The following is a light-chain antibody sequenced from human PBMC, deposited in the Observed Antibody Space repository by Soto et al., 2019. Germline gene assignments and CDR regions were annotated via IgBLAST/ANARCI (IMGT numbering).Light chain of an antibody. CDR1: SSNIGSNA. CDR2: SHN. Sequence: QSALTQPPSASGTPGQRVTISCSGSSSNIGSNAVNWYQQVPGTAPKLLIYSHNQRPSGVPDRFSGSKSGTSASLAISGLHSEDEADCAAWDDSLNGRVFGGGTKLTVL. J-gene: IGLJ3*02. V-gene: IGLV1-44*01. CDR3: AAWDDSLNGRV.